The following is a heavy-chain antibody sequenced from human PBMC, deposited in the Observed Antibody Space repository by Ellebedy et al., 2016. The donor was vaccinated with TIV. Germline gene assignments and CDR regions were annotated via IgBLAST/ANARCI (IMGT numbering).Heavy chain of an antibody. J-gene: IGHJ4*02. V-gene: IGHV3-74*01. CDR2: INSDGSST. Sequence: GESLKISCAASGFTFSSYWMHWVRQAPGKGLVWVPRINSDGSSTSYADSVKGRFTISRDNAKNTLYLQMNSLRAEDTAVYYCARDHPLGIENFDYWGQGTLVTVSS. CDR1: GFTFSSYW. D-gene: IGHD7-27*01. CDR3: ARDHPLGIENFDY.